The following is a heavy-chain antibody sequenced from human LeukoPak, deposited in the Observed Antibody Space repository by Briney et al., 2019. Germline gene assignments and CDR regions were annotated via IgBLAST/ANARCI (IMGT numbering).Heavy chain of an antibody. D-gene: IGHD5-18*01. CDR1: GFTFSSYA. CDR3: AKGGRGYSYGNEDY. CDR2: ISGSGGST. Sequence: PGGSLRLSCAASGFTFSSYAMTWVRQAPGKGLEWVSAISGSGGSTYYADSVKGRFTISRDNSKNTLYLQMNSLRAEDTAVYYCAKGGRGYSYGNEDYWGQGTLVTVSS. V-gene: IGHV3-23*01. J-gene: IGHJ4*02.